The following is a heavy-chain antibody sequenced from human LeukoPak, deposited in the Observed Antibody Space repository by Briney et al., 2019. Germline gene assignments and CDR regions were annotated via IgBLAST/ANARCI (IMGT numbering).Heavy chain of an antibody. V-gene: IGHV5-51*01. CDR3: ARKSIIGAGENFDY. D-gene: IGHD6-13*01. CDR1: GYTFTSHW. CDR2: LYPGDCET. Sequence: GESLKISCKGSGYTFTSHWIGWVRQMPGKGLEWMGILYPGDCETRYSPSFQGQGTISADKSISTAYLQWGSLKASDTAIYYCARKSIIGAGENFDYWGQGTLVAVSS. J-gene: IGHJ4*02.